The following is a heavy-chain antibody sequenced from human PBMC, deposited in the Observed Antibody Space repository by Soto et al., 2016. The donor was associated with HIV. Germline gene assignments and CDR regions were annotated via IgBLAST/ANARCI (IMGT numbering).Heavy chain of an antibody. V-gene: IGHV1-2*02. J-gene: IGHJ3*02. CDR2: INTNSGGT. CDR1: GYTFTGYH. CDR3: ARDDSSSQNNAFDI. Sequence: QVQLVQSGAEVKKPGASVKVSCKASGYTFTGYHIHWVRQAPGQGLEWMGWINTNSGGTNYAQIFRGRVTMTRDTSISTAYMELTSLSSDDTALYYCARDDSSSQNNAFDIWGQGTMVTVSS. D-gene: IGHD6-13*01.